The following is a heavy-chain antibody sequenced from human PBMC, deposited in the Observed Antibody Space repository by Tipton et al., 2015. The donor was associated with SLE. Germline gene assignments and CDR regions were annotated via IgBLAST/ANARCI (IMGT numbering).Heavy chain of an antibody. Sequence: TLSLTCTVSGSSIRSSYWRLVPQPAGGGPEWIGPIYNNENTNSNPSLKSRVTLSGDASRKQISLKVSSVTTADTAVYYCSRGLPGYSSGWVPDSWGPGTLVTVSS. D-gene: IGHD6-19*01. V-gene: IGHV4-4*07. CDR3: SRGLPGYSSGWVPDS. J-gene: IGHJ4*02. CDR2: IYNNENT. CDR1: GSSIRSSY.